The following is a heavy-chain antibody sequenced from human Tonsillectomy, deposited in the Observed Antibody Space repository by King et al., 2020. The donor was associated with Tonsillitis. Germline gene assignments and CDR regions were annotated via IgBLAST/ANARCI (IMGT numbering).Heavy chain of an antibody. CDR2: IYYSGRT. D-gene: IGHD1/OR15-1a*01. J-gene: IGHJ4*02. CDR1: GGSISRSSYY. CDR3: SRTQNLTSCHYS. Sequence: LQLQESGPGLVKPSETLSLTCTVSGGSISRSSYYWGWIRQPPGKGLEWIGTIYYSGRTYYSPSLKSRVSISIDTSKTQLSLNLSSVTAADTAVYYCSRTQNLTSCHYSWGQGTLVTVSS. V-gene: IGHV4-39*07.